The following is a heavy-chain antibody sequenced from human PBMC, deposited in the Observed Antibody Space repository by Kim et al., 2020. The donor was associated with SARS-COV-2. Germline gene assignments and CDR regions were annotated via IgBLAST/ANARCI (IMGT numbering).Heavy chain of an antibody. Sequence: KGRFTITRDNSKNTLYLQMNSLRAEDTAVDYCAKDNPRTMVREVLDYFDYWGQGTLVTVSS. D-gene: IGHD3-10*01. J-gene: IGHJ4*02. CDR3: AKDNPRTMVREVLDYFDY. V-gene: IGHV3-23*01.